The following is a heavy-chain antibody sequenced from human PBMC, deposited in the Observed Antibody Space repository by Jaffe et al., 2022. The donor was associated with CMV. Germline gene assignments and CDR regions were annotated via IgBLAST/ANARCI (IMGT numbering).Heavy chain of an antibody. D-gene: IGHD3-10*01. J-gene: IGHJ6*02. V-gene: IGHV3-9*01. CDR2: ISWNSGSI. CDR3: AKDLHTGSIHGMDV. CDR1: GFTFDDYA. Sequence: EVQLVESGGGLVQPGRSLRLSCAASGFTFDDYAMHWVRQAPGKGLEWVSGISWNSGSIGYADSVKGRFTISRDNAKNSLYLQMNSLRAEDTALYYCAKDLHTGSIHGMDVWGQGTTVTVSS.